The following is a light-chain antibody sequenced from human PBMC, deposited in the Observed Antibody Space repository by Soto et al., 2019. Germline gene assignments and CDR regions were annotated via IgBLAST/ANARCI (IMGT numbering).Light chain of an antibody. V-gene: IGKV1-39*01. CDR1: HNISSH. CDR3: QQRFSIPYT. Sequence: DIQMTQSPSSLSAFIGARVTITCRTSHNISSHLNWYHQKPGKAPNLLIYAASSFQSGDPSVFSGSGSGTDFTLTSTSLHPDDFATYYCQQRFSIPYTFGQGTKLQIK. J-gene: IGKJ2*01. CDR2: AAS.